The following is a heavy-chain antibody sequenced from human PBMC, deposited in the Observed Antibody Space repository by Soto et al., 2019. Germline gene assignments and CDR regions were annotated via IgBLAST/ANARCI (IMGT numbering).Heavy chain of an antibody. CDR1: GYTFTSYG. CDR2: ISAYNGNT. Sequence: AASVKVSCKASGYTFTSYGISWVRQAPGQGLEWMGWISAYNGNTNYAQKFQGWVTMTRDTSISTAYMELSRLRSDDTAVYYCARDNYGDYDRNYYYGMDVWGQGTTVTVSS. J-gene: IGHJ6*02. CDR3: ARDNYGDYDRNYYYGMDV. V-gene: IGHV1-18*04. D-gene: IGHD4-17*01.